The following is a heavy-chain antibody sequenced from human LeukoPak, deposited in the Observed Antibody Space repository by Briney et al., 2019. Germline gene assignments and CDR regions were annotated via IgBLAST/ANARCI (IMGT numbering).Heavy chain of an antibody. CDR1: GGSITSYF. Sequence: SETLSLTCSVSGGSITSYFWTWIRQPPGKGLEWIGYIYHNSGTTNYNPSLKSRVSISVDTSKTHFSLKLNSVTAADTAVYYCAPNAPFPPAYSQTRGQGTLVTVSS. CDR2: IYHNSGTT. D-gene: IGHD2-15*01. V-gene: IGHV4-59*01. J-gene: IGHJ1*01. CDR3: APNAPFPPAYSQT.